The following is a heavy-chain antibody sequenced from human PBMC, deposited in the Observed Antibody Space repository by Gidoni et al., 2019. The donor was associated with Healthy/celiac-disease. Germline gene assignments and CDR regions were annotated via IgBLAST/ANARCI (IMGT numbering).Heavy chain of an antibody. CDR1: GFTLRSYG. J-gene: IGHJ5*02. CDR3: ARDPAYCSSTSCYRSWFDP. D-gene: IGHD2-2*01. Sequence: QVQLVESGGGVVQPGRSLRLSCAASGFTLRSYGMHWVRQAPGKGLEWVAVIWYDGSNKYYADSVKGRFTISRDNSKNTLYLQMNSLRAEDTAVYYCARDPAYCSSTSCYRSWFDPWGQGTLVTVSS. CDR2: IWYDGSNK. V-gene: IGHV3-33*01.